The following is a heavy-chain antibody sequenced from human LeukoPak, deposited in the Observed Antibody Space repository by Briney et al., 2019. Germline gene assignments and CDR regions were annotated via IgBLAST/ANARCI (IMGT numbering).Heavy chain of an antibody. D-gene: IGHD2-15*01. CDR3: ARELGYCSGGSCYANWFDP. J-gene: IGHJ5*02. CDR2: INPSGGST. V-gene: IGHV1-46*01. CDR1: GYTFTSYY. Sequence: ASVTVSCKASGYTFTSYYMHWVRQAPGQGLEWMGIINPSGGSTSYAQKFQGRVTMTRDTSTSTVYMELSSLRSEDTAVYYCARELGYCSGGSCYANWFDPWGQGTLVTVSS.